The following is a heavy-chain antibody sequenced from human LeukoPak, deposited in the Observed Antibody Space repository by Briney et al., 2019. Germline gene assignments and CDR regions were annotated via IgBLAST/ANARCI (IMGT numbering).Heavy chain of an antibody. D-gene: IGHD6-13*01. CDR1: GFTFSNCV. Sequence: GGSLRLSCAASGFTFSNCVISWVRQAPGKGLEWVAVIWYDGSNKYYADSVKGRFTISRDNSKNTLYLQMNSLRAEDTAVYYCARDTTGGAAAGFDYWGQGTLVTVPS. V-gene: IGHV3-33*08. CDR2: IWYDGSNK. J-gene: IGHJ4*02. CDR3: ARDTTGGAAAGFDY.